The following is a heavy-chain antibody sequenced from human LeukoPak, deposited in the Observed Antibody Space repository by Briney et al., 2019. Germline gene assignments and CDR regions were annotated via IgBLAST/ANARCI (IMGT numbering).Heavy chain of an antibody. D-gene: IGHD5-18*01. CDR2: ISYDGSNK. J-gene: IGHJ6*03. CDR3: AKDLRGYSYGRVGYMDV. CDR1: GFTFSSYG. Sequence: PGGSLRLSCAASGFTFSSYGMHWVRQAPGKGLEWVTVISYDGSNKYYADSVKGRFTISRDNSKNTLYLQMNSLRAEDTAVYYCAKDLRGYSYGRVGYMDVWGKGTTVTVSS. V-gene: IGHV3-30*18.